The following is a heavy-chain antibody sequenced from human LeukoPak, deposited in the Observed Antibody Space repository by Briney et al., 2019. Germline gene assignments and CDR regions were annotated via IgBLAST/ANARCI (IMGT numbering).Heavy chain of an antibody. V-gene: IGHV3-21*01. CDR1: GFTFSSYS. CDR2: ISSSSSYI. Sequence: PGGSLRLSCAASGFTFSSYSMNWVRQAPGKGLEWVSSISSSSSYIYYADSVKGRFTISRDNAKNSLYLQMNSLRAEDTAVYYCARGSTVGATSYSHWGQGTLVTVSS. D-gene: IGHD1-26*01. CDR3: ARGSTVGATSYSH. J-gene: IGHJ4*02.